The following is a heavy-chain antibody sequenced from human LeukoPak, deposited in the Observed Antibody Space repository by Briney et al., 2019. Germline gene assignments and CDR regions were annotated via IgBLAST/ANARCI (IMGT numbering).Heavy chain of an antibody. J-gene: IGHJ4*02. CDR3: AKTPHYYDSSGYFDY. CDR2: ISGSGGST. D-gene: IGHD3-22*01. CDR1: GFTFSSYG. V-gene: IGHV3-23*01. Sequence: GGSLRLSCAASGFTFSSYGMHWVRQAPGKGLEWVSAISGSGGSTYYADSVKGRFTISRDNSKNTLYLQMNSLRAEDTAVYYCAKTPHYYDSSGYFDYWGQGTLVTVSS.